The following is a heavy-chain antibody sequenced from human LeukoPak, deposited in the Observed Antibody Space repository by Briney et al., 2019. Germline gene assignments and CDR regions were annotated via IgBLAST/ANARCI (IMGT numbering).Heavy chain of an antibody. CDR2: ISSSSSYI. CDR3: LGYCSSTSCYSFGDAFDI. J-gene: IGHJ3*02. CDR1: GFTFSSYS. D-gene: IGHD2-2*01. V-gene: IGHV3-21*01. Sequence: GGSLRLSCAASGFTFSSYSMNWVRQAPGKGLEWVSSISSSSSYIYYADSVKGRFTISRDNAKNSLYLQMNSLRAEDTAVYYCLGYCSSTSCYSFGDAFDIWGQGTMVTVSS.